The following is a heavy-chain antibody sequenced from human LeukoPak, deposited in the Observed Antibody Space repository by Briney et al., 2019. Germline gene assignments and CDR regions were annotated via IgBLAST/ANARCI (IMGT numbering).Heavy chain of an antibody. J-gene: IGHJ5*02. CDR3: ARVRGIAVAEPSRFDP. CDR1: GGSISSGGYY. CDR2: IYYSGST. Sequence: SETLSLTCTVSGGSISSGGYYWSWIRQHPGKGLEWIGYIYYSGSTYYNPSLKSRVTISVDTSKNQFSLKLSSVTAADTAVYYCARVRGIAVAEPSRFDPWGQGTLVTVSS. D-gene: IGHD6-19*01. V-gene: IGHV4-31*03.